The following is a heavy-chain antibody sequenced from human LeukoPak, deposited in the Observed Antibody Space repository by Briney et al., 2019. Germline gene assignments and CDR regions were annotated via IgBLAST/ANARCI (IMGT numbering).Heavy chain of an antibody. J-gene: IGHJ3*02. CDR2: INNDGSST. V-gene: IGHV3-74*01. CDR3: ASVVGGYYPPVEAFDI. CDR1: GFTFSSCW. Sequence: GGSLRLSCAASGFTFSSCWMHWVRQAPGKGLVWVSRINNDGSSTSYADSVKGRFTISRDNAKNTLYLAMNSLRDEDAAVYYCASVVGGYYPPVEAFDIWGQGTMVTVSS. D-gene: IGHD3-3*01.